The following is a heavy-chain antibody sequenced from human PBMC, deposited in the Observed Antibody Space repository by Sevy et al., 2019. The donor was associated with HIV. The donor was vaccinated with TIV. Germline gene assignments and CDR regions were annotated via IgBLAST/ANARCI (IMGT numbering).Heavy chain of an antibody. J-gene: IGHJ6*03. D-gene: IGHD6-6*01. Sequence: ASVKVSCKASGGTFSSYAISWVRQAPGQGLEWMGGIIPILGIANYAQKFQGRVTITADKSTSTAYMELSSLRSEDTAVYYRARALAARRGSYYYYYYMDVWGKGTTVTVSS. V-gene: IGHV1-69*10. CDR2: IIPILGIA. CDR1: GGTFSSYA. CDR3: ARALAARRGSYYYYYYMDV.